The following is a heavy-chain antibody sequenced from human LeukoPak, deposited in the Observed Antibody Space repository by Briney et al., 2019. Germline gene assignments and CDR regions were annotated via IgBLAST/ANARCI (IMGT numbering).Heavy chain of an antibody. CDR1: GGTCTSYA. D-gene: IGHD1-26*01. V-gene: IGHV1-69*05. CDR3: ARGGATSIFDY. J-gene: IGHJ4*02. Sequence: SVKVSCKASGGTCTSYAISWVRQAPRQGLEWMGGIIPIIGTANYAQKFQGRDTITTDESTSTAYMELSSLRSEDSAVYYWARGGATSIFDYWGQGTLVTVSS. CDR2: IIPIIGTA.